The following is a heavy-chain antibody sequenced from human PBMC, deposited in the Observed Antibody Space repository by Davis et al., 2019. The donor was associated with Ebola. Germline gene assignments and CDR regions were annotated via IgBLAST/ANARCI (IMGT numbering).Heavy chain of an antibody. CDR3: ARLVGFWPSYYYYGMDV. V-gene: IGHV3-21*01. D-gene: IGHD3-3*01. CDR2: ISSSSSYI. Sequence: GGSLRLSCAASGFTFSSYAMSWVRQAPGKGLEWVSSISSSSSYIYYADSVKGRFTISRDNAKNSLYLQMNSLRAEDTAVYYCARLVGFWPSYYYYGMDVWGQGTTVTVSS. J-gene: IGHJ6*02. CDR1: GFTFSSYA.